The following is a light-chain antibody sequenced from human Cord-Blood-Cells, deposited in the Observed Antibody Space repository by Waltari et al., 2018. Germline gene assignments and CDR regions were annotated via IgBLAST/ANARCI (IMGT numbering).Light chain of an antibody. J-gene: IGLJ3*02. Sequence: QSALTQPAPDPVSLGPSLTLSSTGTSPEVGRFNYFSWYQQHPGKAPKLMIYDVSNRPSGVSNRFSGSKSGNTASLTISGLQAEDEADYYCSSYTSSSTLEVFGGGTKLTVL. CDR2: DVS. CDR3: SSYTSSSTLEV. CDR1: SPEVGRFNY. V-gene: IGLV2-14*01.